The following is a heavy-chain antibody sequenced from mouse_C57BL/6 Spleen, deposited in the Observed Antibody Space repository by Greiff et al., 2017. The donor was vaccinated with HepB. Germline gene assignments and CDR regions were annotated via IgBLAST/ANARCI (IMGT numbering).Heavy chain of an antibody. Sequence: VQLQQPGAELVRPGSSVKLSCKASGYTFTSYWMDWVKQRPGQGLEWIGNIYPSDSETHYNQKFKDKATLTVDKSSSTAYMQLSSLTSEDSAVYYCAREGIYYGSFDYWGQGTTLTVSS. CDR2: IYPSDSET. CDR1: GYTFTSYW. D-gene: IGHD2-1*01. CDR3: AREGIYYGSFDY. J-gene: IGHJ2*01. V-gene: IGHV1-61*01.